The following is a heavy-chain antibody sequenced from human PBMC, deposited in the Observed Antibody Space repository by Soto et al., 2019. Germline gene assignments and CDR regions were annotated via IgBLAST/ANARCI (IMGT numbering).Heavy chain of an antibody. J-gene: IGHJ4*02. CDR3: ARVKLLWFGELLWAYYFDY. D-gene: IGHD3-10*01. Sequence: SLTCTVSGGSISSYYWSWIRQPPGKGLEWIGYIYYSGSTNYNPSLKSRVTISVDTSKNQFSLKLSSVTAADTAVYYCARVKLLWFGELLWAYYFDYWGQGTLVTVSS. CDR2: IYYSGST. CDR1: GGSISSYY. V-gene: IGHV4-59*01.